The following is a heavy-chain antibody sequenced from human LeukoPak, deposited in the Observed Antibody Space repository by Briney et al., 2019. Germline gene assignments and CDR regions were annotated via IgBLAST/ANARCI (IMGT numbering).Heavy chain of an antibody. V-gene: IGHV3-74*01. CDR2: INTDGSTT. Sequence: HTGGSLRLSCAASGFNFSSYWMHWVRQTPGNGLVWVSRINTDGSTTSYADSVKGRFSISRDNAKNTLYLQMNSLRVEDTAVYYCASPLAADYWGQGTLVTVSS. J-gene: IGHJ4*02. CDR3: ASPLAADY. CDR1: GFNFSSYW. D-gene: IGHD6-13*01.